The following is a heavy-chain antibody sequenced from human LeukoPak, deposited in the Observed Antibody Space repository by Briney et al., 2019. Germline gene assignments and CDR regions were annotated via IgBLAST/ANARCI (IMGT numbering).Heavy chain of an antibody. J-gene: IGHJ4*02. CDR2: IYYSGGA. CDR3: ARSLTYYYDSSGYSLDY. V-gene: IGHV4-59*01. Sequence: PSETLSLTCTVSGASIISYYWSWIRQPPGKGLEWIGYIYYSGGANYNPSLKGRATVSLDTSKNQFFLNLASVAAADTAVYYCARSLTYYYDSSGYSLDYWGQGTLVTVSS. D-gene: IGHD3-22*01. CDR1: GASIISYY.